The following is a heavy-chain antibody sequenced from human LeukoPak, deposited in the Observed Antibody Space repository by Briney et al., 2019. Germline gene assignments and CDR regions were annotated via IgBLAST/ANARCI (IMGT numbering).Heavy chain of an antibody. CDR2: INPNSGGT. Sequence: ASVKVSCKASGYTFSGYHMNWVRQAPGQGFEWMGWINPNSGGTNYAQKFQGRVTMTRDTSISTAYMELSRLRSDDTAVYYCARVGEGMGSDVVDYWGQGTLVTVSS. D-gene: IGHD3-16*01. J-gene: IGHJ4*02. V-gene: IGHV1-2*02. CDR1: GYTFSGYH. CDR3: ARVGEGMGSDVVDY.